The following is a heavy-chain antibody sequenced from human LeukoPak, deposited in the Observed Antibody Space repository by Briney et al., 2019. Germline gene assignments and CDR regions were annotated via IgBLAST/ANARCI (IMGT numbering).Heavy chain of an antibody. V-gene: IGHV3-20*04. Sequence: GGSLRLSCAASGFSLGDYGMSWVRQVPGKGLEWVSGLNWNGHRTGYADSVKGRFTISRDNAKNSLYLQMNSLRGEDTALYYCARGGYCSNGVCSDYYMDVWGKGTTVTVSS. D-gene: IGHD2-8*01. CDR2: LNWNGHRT. CDR1: GFSLGDYG. CDR3: ARGGYCSNGVCSDYYMDV. J-gene: IGHJ6*03.